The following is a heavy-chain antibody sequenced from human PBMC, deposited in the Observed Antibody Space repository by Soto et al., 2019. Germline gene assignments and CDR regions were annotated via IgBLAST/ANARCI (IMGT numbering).Heavy chain of an antibody. CDR2: ISAYNGNT. V-gene: IGHV1-18*01. D-gene: IGHD6-13*01. CDR1: GYTFTSYG. J-gene: IGHJ4*02. CDR3: ARGTSQYSSSWYTSLRYYFDY. Sequence: GASVKVSCKASGYTFTSYGISWVRQAPGQGLEWMGWISAYNGNTNYAQKLQGRVTMTTDTSTSTAYMELRSLRSDDTAVYYCARGTSQYSSSWYTSLRYYFDYWGQGTLVTVSS.